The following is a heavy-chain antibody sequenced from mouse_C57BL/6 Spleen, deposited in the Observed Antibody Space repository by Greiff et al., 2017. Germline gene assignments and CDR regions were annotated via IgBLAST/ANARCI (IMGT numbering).Heavy chain of an antibody. CDR2: IDPSDSET. D-gene: IGHD1-1*01. J-gene: IGHJ3*01. Sequence: QVQLQQPGAELVRPGSSVKLSCKASGYTFTSYWMHWVKQRPIQGLEWIGNIDPSDSETHYNQKFKDKATLTVDKSSSTAYMQLSSLTSVDSAVYYCAREITTGPFAYWGQGTLVTVSA. V-gene: IGHV1-52*01. CDR1: GYTFTSYW. CDR3: AREITTGPFAY.